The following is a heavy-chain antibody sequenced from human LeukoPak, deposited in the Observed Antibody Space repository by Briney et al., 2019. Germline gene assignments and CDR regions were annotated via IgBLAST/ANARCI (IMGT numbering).Heavy chain of an antibody. J-gene: IGHJ3*02. CDR2: IYYSGST. CDR1: XXXISSSSYY. CDR3: ARHGLCSGGSCYSRVAFDI. D-gene: IGHD2-15*01. V-gene: IGHV4-39*01. Sequence: PSETLSLTCXVXXXXISSSSYYWGWIRQPPGKGLEWIGSIYYSGSTYYNPSLKSRVTISVDTSKNQFSLKLSSVTAADTAVYYCARHGLCSGGSCYSRVAFDIWGQGTMVTVSS.